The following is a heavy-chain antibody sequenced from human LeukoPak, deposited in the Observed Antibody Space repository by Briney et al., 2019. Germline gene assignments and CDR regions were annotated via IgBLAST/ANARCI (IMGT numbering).Heavy chain of an antibody. CDR3: ARGPYYYYYYMDV. V-gene: IGHV1-46*01. Sequence: GASVKVSCKASGYTFTSYGISWVRQAPGQGLEWMGIINPSGGSTSYAQKFQGRVTMTRDTSTSTVYMELSSLRSEDTAVYYCARGPYYYYYYMDVWGKGTTVTISS. CDR1: GYTFTSYG. J-gene: IGHJ6*03. CDR2: INPSGGST.